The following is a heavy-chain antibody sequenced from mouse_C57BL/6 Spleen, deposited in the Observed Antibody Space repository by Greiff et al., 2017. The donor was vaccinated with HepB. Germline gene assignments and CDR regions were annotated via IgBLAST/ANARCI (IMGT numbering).Heavy chain of an antibody. CDR1: GYTFTDYY. J-gene: IGHJ4*01. CDR3: ARSGDGYYAMDY. D-gene: IGHD2-3*01. Sequence: EVQLQQSGPELVKPGASVKISCKASGYTFTDYYMNWVKQSHGKSLEWIGDINHNNGGTSYNQKFKGKATLTVDKSSSTAYMELRSLTSEDSAVYYCARSGDGYYAMDYWGQGTSVTVSS. CDR2: INHNNGGT. V-gene: IGHV1-26*01.